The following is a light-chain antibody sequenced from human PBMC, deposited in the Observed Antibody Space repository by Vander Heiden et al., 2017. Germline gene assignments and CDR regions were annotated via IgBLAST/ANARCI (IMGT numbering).Light chain of an antibody. CDR3: QQSYSTLYT. V-gene: IGKV1-39*01. J-gene: IGKJ2*01. CDR2: AAS. Sequence: DIQMTQSPSSLSASVGDRVTITCRASQSISSYLNWYQQKPGKAPKLLIYAASSLQSGVPSRFSGSGSVTDFTLTIISLQPEDFATYYCQQSYSTLYTFGQGTKLEIK. CDR1: QSISSY.